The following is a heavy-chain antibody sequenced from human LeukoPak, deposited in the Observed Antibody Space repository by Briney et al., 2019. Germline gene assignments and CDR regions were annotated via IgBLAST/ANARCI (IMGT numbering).Heavy chain of an antibody. D-gene: IGHD5-12*01. V-gene: IGHV4-59*01. CDR1: GGSISNYY. CDR3: ARDQDIVATGWFDP. CDR2: IYYSGST. J-gene: IGHJ5*02. Sequence: SETLSLTCTVSGGSISNYYWSWIRQPPGKGLEWIGYIYYSGSTNYNPSLKSRVTISVDTSKNQFSLKLSSVTAADTAVYYCARDQDIVATGWFDPWGQGTLVTVSS.